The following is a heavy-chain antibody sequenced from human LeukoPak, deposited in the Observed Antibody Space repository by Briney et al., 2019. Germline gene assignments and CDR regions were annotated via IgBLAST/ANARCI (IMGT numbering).Heavy chain of an antibody. CDR1: GGSISRTNW. CDR3: ASQYDYGETNWYFDL. D-gene: IGHD4-17*01. J-gene: IGHJ2*01. V-gene: IGHV4-4*02. CDR2: ICHSGST. Sequence: SGTLSLTCAVCGGSISRTNWWNWVRQPPGKGLEWIGEICHSGSTNYNPSLKSRVTISVDTSRNQFSLKLSSVTAADTAVYYCASQYDYGETNWYFDLWGRGTLVTVSS.